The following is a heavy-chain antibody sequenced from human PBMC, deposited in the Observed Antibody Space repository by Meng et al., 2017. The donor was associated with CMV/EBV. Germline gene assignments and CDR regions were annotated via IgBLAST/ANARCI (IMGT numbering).Heavy chain of an antibody. D-gene: IGHD1-26*01. CDR3: ARGAFIVGATRYYGMDV. J-gene: IGHJ6*02. CDR1: GFTFSSYS. Sequence: GGSLRLSCAASGFTFSSYSMNWVRQAPGKGLEWVSSISSSSSYIYYADSVKGRFTISRGNAKNSLYLQMNSLRAEDTAVYYCARGAFIVGATRYYGMDVWGQGTTVTVSS. V-gene: IGHV3-21*01. CDR2: ISSSSSYI.